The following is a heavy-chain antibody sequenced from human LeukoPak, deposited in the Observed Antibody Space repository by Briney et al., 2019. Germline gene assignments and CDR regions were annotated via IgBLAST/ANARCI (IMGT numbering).Heavy chain of an antibody. CDR3: ASSNALVWGYFDY. Sequence: SETLSLTCTVSGGSISSGSYYWRWIRQPAGKGLEWIGRIYTSGSTNYNPSLKSRVTISVDTSKNQFSLRLSSVTAADTAVYYCASSNALVWGYFDYWGQGTLVTVSS. D-gene: IGHD7-27*01. CDR2: IYTSGST. J-gene: IGHJ4*02. CDR1: GGSISSGSYY. V-gene: IGHV4-61*02.